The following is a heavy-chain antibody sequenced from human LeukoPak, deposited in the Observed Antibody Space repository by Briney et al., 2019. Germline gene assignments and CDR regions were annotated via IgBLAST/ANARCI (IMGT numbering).Heavy chain of an antibody. CDR2: INAGNGKT. D-gene: IGHD1-1*01. V-gene: IGHV1-3*01. CDR3: HVPFGTKHGGDFD. CDR1: GYTFTIYA. J-gene: IGHJ4*02. Sequence: GASVRVSFKASGYTFTIYAMHWVGQAPGQRGEGMGWINAGNGKTKYSQKFQGRVTITRDTSASTAYMELSSLRSEDPAVYYCHVPFGTKHGGDFDWGQGTLVTVSS.